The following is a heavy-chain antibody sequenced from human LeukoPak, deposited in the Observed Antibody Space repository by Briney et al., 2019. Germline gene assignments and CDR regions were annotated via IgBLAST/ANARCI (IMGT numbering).Heavy chain of an antibody. V-gene: IGHV4-34*01. D-gene: IGHD2-2*01. CDR1: GGSFSGYY. CDR3: ARGACVYITRVSWFVL. J-gene: IGHJ5*02. Sequence: SETLSLTCAVHGGSFSGYYWSWIRQPPGKGLEWMGEINHSGSTNYTPSLKSRVTISVDTSKNQFSLKLSAVTAADTAVYYCARGACVYITRVSWFVLGGRGTLVTVSS. CDR2: INHSGST.